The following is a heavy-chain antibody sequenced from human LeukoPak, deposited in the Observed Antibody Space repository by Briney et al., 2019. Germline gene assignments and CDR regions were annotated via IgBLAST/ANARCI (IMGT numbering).Heavy chain of an antibody. CDR1: GGSISSSNW. CDR2: IYSSGST. CDR3: ASQGY. V-gene: IGHV4-4*02. Sequence: PSGTLSLTCAVSGGSISSSNWWSWVRQPPGKGLEWIGYIYSSGSTNYNPSLKSRVTISVDTSKNQFSLKLSSVTAADTAVYYCASQGYWGQGTLVTVSS. J-gene: IGHJ4*02.